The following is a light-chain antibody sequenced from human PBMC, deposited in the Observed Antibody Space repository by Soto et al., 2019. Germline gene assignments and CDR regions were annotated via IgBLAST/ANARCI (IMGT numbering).Light chain of an antibody. Sequence: QSVLTQPPSASGTPGQRITISCSGGGSNIGSNQIYWYQHLPGTAPKLLIYSDSQRPSGVPGRFSGSKSGTSASLAISGLQADDEADYFCSTYTSASTSFGGGTKLTVL. CDR2: SDS. J-gene: IGLJ2*01. CDR1: GSNIGSNQ. V-gene: IGLV1-44*01. CDR3: STYTSASTS.